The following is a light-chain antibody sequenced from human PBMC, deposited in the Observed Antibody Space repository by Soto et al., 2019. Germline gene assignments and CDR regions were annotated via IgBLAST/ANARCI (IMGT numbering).Light chain of an antibody. CDR2: GAS. V-gene: IGKV3-20*01. CDR1: QSVSSSY. CDR3: QQYASSSDT. J-gene: IGKJ1*01. Sequence: EIVLTQSPGTLSLSPGERATLSCRASQSVSSSYLAWYQQKPGQAPRLLIYGASSRATGIPDRFSGSGSGTDFTLTISRLEPEDFAVYYCQQYASSSDTFGQGTKVEIK.